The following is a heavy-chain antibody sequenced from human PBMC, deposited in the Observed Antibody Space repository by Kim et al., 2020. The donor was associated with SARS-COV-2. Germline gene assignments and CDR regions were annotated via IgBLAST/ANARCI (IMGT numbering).Heavy chain of an antibody. V-gene: IGHV4-31*03. CDR2: IYYSGST. J-gene: IGHJ6*03. CDR3: ARDGRYYYGSGSYRYYYYYMDV. D-gene: IGHD3-10*01. CDR1: GGSISSGGYY. Sequence: TLSLTCTVSGGSISSGGYYWSWIRQHPGKGLEWIGYIYYSGSTYYNPSLKSRVTISVDTSKNQFSLKLSSVTAADTAVYYCARDGRYYYGSGSYRYYYYYMDVWGKGTTVTVSS.